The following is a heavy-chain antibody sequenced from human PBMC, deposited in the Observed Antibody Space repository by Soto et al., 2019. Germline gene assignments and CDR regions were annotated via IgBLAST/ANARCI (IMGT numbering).Heavy chain of an antibody. CDR1: GGTFSSYA. D-gene: IGHD4-17*01. Sequence: ASVKVSCKASGGTFSSYAISWVRQAPGQGLEWMGGIIPIFGKANYAQKFQGRVTITTDESTSTAYMEMSSLRTEDTAVYYCARGSPDSTKVTVYYYGLDAGGKGPRLTAP. V-gene: IGHV1-69*05. J-gene: IGHJ6*01. CDR3: ARGSPDSTKVTVYYYGLDA. CDR2: IIPIFGKA.